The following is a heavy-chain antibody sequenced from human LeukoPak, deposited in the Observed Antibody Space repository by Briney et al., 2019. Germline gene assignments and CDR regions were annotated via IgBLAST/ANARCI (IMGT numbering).Heavy chain of an antibody. CDR3: ARGYYDILTGYYR. Sequence: ASVKVSCKASGYTFTGYYMHWVRQAPGQGLEWMGWINPNSGGTNYAQKFQGRVTMTRDTSISTAYMELSSLRSEDTAVYYCARGYYDILTGYYRWGQGTLVTVSS. D-gene: IGHD3-9*01. J-gene: IGHJ5*02. V-gene: IGHV1-2*02. CDR1: GYTFTGYY. CDR2: INPNSGGT.